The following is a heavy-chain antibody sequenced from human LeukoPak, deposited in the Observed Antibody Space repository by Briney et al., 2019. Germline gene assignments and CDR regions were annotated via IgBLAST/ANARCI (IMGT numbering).Heavy chain of an antibody. CDR1: GYSFTSYW. V-gene: IGHV5-10-1*01. CDR3: ARHVGGRSGGSCYSKQPIDY. Sequence: GESLKISWKGSGYSFTSYWISWLRQMPGKGLEWMGRIDPSDSYTNYSPSFQGHVTISADKSISTAYLQWSSLKASDTAMYYCARHVGGRSGGSCYSKQPIDYRGQGTLVTVSS. CDR2: IDPSDSYT. D-gene: IGHD2-15*01. J-gene: IGHJ4*02.